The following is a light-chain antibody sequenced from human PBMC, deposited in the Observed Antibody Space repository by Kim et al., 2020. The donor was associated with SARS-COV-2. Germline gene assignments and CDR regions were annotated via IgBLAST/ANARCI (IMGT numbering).Light chain of an antibody. Sequence: EIVMTQSPATLSVSPVERATLSCRASQSISSNLAWYQQKPGQAPRLLIYGASTRATGIPARFSGSGSGTEFTLTISSLQSEDFAVYYCQQYSNWPPYTFGQGTKLEI. V-gene: IGKV3-15*01. J-gene: IGKJ2*01. CDR1: QSISSN. CDR3: QQYSNWPPYT. CDR2: GAS.